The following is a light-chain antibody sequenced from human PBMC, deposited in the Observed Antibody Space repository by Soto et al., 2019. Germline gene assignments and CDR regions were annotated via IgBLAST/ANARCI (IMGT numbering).Light chain of an antibody. CDR1: KSVISSS. J-gene: IGKJ2*01. Sequence: ELVLTQSPGTLSLPPGERATLSCRASKSVISSSLAWYRQKPGQAPRLLMDDAFSRATEIPDRISGSGSGRDFTLTISSLEPEDFAVYYYQHYADSPPSYTFGQGTKLEIK. V-gene: IGKV3-20*01. CDR2: DAF. CDR3: QHYADSPPSYT.